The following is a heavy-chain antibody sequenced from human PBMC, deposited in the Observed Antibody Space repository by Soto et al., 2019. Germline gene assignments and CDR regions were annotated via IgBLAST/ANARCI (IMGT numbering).Heavy chain of an antibody. CDR2: ISGDGNDK. V-gene: IGHV3-30*18. CDR1: GFIFRNFG. CDR3: AKNVALLRYYYYMDV. Sequence: GGSLRLSCAASGFIFRNFGMHWVRRAPGKGLEWVAAISGDGNDKYYADSMKGRFTISRDNSKNTLYLQMNSLRAEDTAVYYCAKNVALLRYYYYMDVWGKGTTVTVSS. J-gene: IGHJ6*03. D-gene: IGHD2-15*01.